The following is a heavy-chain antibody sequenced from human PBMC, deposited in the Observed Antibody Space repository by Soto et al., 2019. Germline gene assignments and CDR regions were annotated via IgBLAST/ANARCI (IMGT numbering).Heavy chain of an antibody. J-gene: IGHJ6*03. V-gene: IGHV1-8*01. CDR1: GYTFTSYD. D-gene: IGHD3-10*01. Sequence: ASVKVSCKASGYTFTSYDINWVRKATGQGLEWMGWMNPNSGNTGYAQKFQGRVTMTRNTSISTAYMELSSLRSEDTAVYYCARGLRTMVRGQPKTYYYYYMDVWGKGTTVTVSS. CDR3: ARGLRTMVRGQPKTYYYYYMDV. CDR2: MNPNSGNT.